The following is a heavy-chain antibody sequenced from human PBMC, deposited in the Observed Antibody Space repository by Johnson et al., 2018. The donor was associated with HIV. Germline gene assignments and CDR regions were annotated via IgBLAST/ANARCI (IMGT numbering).Heavy chain of an antibody. D-gene: IGHD6-13*01. Sequence: VQLVESGGGLVQPGRSLRLSCAASGFTFDDYAMHWVRQAPGKGLEWVSGISWNSGSIGYADSVKGRFTISRDNSKNTLYLQMNSLRAEDTAVYYCARGVDSSSWYGAFDIWGQGTKVTVSS. V-gene: IGHV3-9*01. CDR3: ARGVDSSSWYGAFDI. CDR2: ISWNSGSI. J-gene: IGHJ3*02. CDR1: GFTFDDYA.